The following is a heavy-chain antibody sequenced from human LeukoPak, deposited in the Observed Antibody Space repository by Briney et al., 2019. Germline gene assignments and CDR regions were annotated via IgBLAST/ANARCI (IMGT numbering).Heavy chain of an antibody. CDR2: INHSGST. V-gene: IGHV4-34*01. CDR1: GGSFSGYY. Sequence: SETLSLTCAVYGGSFSGYYWSWIRQPPGKGLEWIGEINHSGSTNYNPSLKSRVTISVDTSKNQFSLKLSSVTAADTALYYCARHFSNDWLFRPMNWFDPWGQGTLVTVSS. J-gene: IGHJ5*02. D-gene: IGHD3-9*01. CDR3: ARHFSNDWLFRPMNWFDP.